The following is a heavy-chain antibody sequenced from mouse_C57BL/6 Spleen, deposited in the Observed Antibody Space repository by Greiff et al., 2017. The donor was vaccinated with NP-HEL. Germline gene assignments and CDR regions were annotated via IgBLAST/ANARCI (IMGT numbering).Heavy chain of an antibody. CDR1: GFTFSSYA. D-gene: IGHD3-2*02. CDR3: TRDQRGSSGY. Sequence: EVKLVESGEGLVKPGGSLKLSCAASGFTFSSYAMSWVRQTPEKRLEWVAYISSGGDYIYYADTVKVRFTLSRDNARNTLYQQMNSLKAEDTARYYCTRDQRGSSGYWGQGTLVTVAA. V-gene: IGHV5-9-1*02. CDR2: ISSGGDYI. J-gene: IGHJ3*01.